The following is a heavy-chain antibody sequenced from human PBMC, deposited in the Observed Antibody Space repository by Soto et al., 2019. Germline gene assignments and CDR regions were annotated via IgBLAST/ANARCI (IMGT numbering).Heavy chain of an antibody. V-gene: IGHV1-18*01. CDR2: ISAYNGNT. CDR3: ARDQNDILTGYYWPYDP. J-gene: IGHJ5*02. D-gene: IGHD3-9*01. CDR1: GYTFTSYG. Sequence: ASVKVSCKASGYTFTSYGISWVRRAPGQGLEWMGWISAYNGNTNYAQKLQGRVTMTTDTSTSTAYVELRSLRSDDTAVYYCARDQNDILTGYYWPYDPWGQETLVTVSS.